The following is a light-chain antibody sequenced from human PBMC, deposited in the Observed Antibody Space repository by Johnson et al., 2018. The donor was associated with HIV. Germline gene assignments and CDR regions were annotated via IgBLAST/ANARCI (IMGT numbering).Light chain of an antibody. CDR3: AAWDDSLNGPV. Sequence: QSALTQPPSVSAAPGQKVTISCSGSSSNIGNNYVSWYRQLPGTAPKLLIYRNNQRPSGVPDRFSGSKSGPSASLAISGLQAEDEADYYCAAWDDSLNGPVFGTGTKVTVL. V-gene: IGLV1-47*01. CDR2: RNN. CDR1: SSNIGNNY. J-gene: IGLJ1*01.